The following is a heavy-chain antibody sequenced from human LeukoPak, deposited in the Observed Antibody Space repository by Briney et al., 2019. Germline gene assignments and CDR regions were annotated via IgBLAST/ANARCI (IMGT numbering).Heavy chain of an antibody. D-gene: IGHD4-17*01. CDR3: ARVSADLMTTVTSFDY. J-gene: IGHJ4*02. V-gene: IGHV4-39*07. CDR1: GGSISSSSYY. CDR2: IYYSGST. Sequence: SETLSLTCTVSGGSISSSSYYWGWIRQPPGKGLEWIGSIYYSGSTYYNPSLKSRVTISVDTSKNQFSLKLSSVTAADTAVYYCARVSADLMTTVTSFDYWGQGTLVTVSS.